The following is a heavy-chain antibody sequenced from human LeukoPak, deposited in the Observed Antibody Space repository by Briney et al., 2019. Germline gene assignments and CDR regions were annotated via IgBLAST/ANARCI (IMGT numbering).Heavy chain of an antibody. CDR1: GFTFSSYA. J-gene: IGHJ5*01. Sequence: GGSLRLSCAASGFTFSSYAMTWVRQAPGKGLEWVSAISYSGGSTYYADSVKGRFTISRDNSKNTLYLQMNSLRAEDTALYYCAKGSGFGPSNWLDSWGQGTLVTVSS. CDR2: ISYSGGST. D-gene: IGHD3-10*01. CDR3: AKGSGFGPSNWLDS. V-gene: IGHV3-23*01.